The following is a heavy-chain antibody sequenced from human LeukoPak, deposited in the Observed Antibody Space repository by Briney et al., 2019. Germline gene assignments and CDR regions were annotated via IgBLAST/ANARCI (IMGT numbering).Heavy chain of an antibody. V-gene: IGHV3-48*03. D-gene: IGHD3-10*02. Sequence: GGSLRLSCAASGFTFSYYEMNWVRQAPGKGLEWVSYISHSGSETYYADSVKGRFTISRDNAKNSLFLQMNSLRAEDTAVYYCAELGITMIGGVWGKGTTVTISS. CDR1: GFTFSYYE. J-gene: IGHJ6*04. CDR2: ISHSGSET. CDR3: AELGITMIGGV.